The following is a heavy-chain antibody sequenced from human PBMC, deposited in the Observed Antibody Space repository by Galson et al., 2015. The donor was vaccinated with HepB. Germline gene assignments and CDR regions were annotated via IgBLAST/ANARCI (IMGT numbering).Heavy chain of an antibody. D-gene: IGHD3-22*01. CDR2: IIPMFGTV. V-gene: IGHV1-69*13. CDR1: GGTFNNCA. J-gene: IGHJ6*02. CDR3: ARDEAEDVVLLPESAPYYYFNMDV. Sequence: SVKVSCKASGGTFNNCALNWVRQAPGQGLEWMGGIIPMFGTVKYAQSFQGRVTITADESTSTAYMELSSLKFEDTAVYYCARDEAEDVVLLPESAPYYYFNMDVWGQGTAVNV.